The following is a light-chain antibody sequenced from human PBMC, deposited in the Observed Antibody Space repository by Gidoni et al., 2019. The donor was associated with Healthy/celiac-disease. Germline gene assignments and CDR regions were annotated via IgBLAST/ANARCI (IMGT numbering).Light chain of an antibody. J-gene: IGKJ4*01. CDR1: QSISNY. CDR2: AAS. V-gene: IGKV1-39*01. Sequence: PSSRAAAVEARVTITWRANQSISNYLKWYQQKPGKATKLLIYAASSLQSGVPSRFSGSGSGTDFTLTISSLQPEDFATYYCQRNYSTLTFGGGTKVEIK. CDR3: QRNYSTLT.